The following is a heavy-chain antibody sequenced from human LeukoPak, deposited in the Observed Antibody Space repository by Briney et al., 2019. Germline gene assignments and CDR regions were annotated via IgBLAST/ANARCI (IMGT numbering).Heavy chain of an antibody. Sequence: SETLSLTCAVYGGSFRGYYWSWIRQPPGKGLEWIGEINHSVSTNYNPSLKSRVTISVDTSKNQFSLKLSSVTAADTAFYYCASQGHHGKIVGTTLSYFYMDVWGKGTTVTVSS. D-gene: IGHD1-26*01. V-gene: IGHV4-34*01. CDR2: INHSVST. CDR1: GGSFRGYY. CDR3: ASQGHHGKIVGTTLSYFYMDV. J-gene: IGHJ6*03.